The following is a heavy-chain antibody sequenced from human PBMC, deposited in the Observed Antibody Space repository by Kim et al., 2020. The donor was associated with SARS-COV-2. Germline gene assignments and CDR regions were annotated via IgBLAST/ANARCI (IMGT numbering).Heavy chain of an antibody. D-gene: IGHD6-19*01. V-gene: IGHV4-61*01. Sequence: SETLSLTCTVSGGSVSSGSYYWSWIRQPPGKGLEWIGYIYYSGSTNYNPSLKSRVTISVDTSKNQFSLKLSSVTAADTAVYYCARSPRNGIAVAGLNWLDPWGQGTLVTVSS. CDR1: GGSVSSGSYY. CDR2: IYYSGST. J-gene: IGHJ5*02. CDR3: ARSPRNGIAVAGLNWLDP.